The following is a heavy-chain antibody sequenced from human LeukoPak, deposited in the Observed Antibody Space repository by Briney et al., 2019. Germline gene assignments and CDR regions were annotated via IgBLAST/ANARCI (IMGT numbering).Heavy chain of an antibody. D-gene: IGHD3-10*01. V-gene: IGHV4-34*01. CDR2: INHSGST. CDR1: GGSFSGYY. J-gene: IGHJ6*03. Sequence: SETLSLTCAVYGGSFSGYYWSWIRQPPGKGLEWIGEINHSGSTNYNPSLKSRVTISVDTSKNQFSLKLSSVTAADMAVYYCARGDYYGSGSYYNRRYYYYMDVWGKGTTVTVSS. CDR3: ARGDYYGSGSYYNRRYYYYMDV.